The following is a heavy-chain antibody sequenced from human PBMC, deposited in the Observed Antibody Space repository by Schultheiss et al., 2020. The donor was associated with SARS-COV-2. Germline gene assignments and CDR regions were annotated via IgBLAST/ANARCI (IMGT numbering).Heavy chain of an antibody. D-gene: IGHD4-17*01. J-gene: IGHJ6*02. Sequence: SLKISCAASGFTFDDYAMHWVRQAPGKGLEWVSGISWNSGSIGYADSVKGRFTISRDNAKNSLYLQMNSLRAEDTALYYCAKDIGDYGDYYYYGMDVWGQGTTVTVSS. CDR2: ISWNSGSI. CDR3: AKDIGDYGDYYYYGMDV. V-gene: IGHV3-9*01. CDR1: GFTFDDYA.